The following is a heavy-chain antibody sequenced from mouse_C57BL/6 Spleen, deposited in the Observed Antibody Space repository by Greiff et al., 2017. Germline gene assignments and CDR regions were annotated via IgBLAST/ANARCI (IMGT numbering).Heavy chain of an antibody. Sequence: EVQRVESGGGLVQPGGSLSLSCAASGFTFTDYYMSWVRQPPGKALEWLGFIRNKANGYTTEYSASVKGRFTISRDNSQSILYLQMNALRAEDSAPYYSAKATMVTLDSGGPGTTLSVSS. D-gene: IGHD2-2*01. CDR1: GFTFTDYY. J-gene: IGHJ2*01. V-gene: IGHV7-3*03. CDR3: AKATMVTLDS. CDR2: IRNKANGYTT.